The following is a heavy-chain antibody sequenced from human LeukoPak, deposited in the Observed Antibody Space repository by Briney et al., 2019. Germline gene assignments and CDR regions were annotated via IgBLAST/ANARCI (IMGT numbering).Heavy chain of an antibody. V-gene: IGHV4-39*01. J-gene: IGHJ5*02. Sequence: PSETLSLTCNVSGGSISSSSYYWGWIRQPPGKGLEWIGSIYYSGSTYYNPSLKSRVTISVDTSKNQFSLKLSSVTAADTAVYYCARRAYYYDSSGENWFDPWGQGTLVTVSS. CDR2: IYYSGST. CDR3: ARRAYYYDSSGENWFDP. D-gene: IGHD3-22*01. CDR1: GGSISSSSYY.